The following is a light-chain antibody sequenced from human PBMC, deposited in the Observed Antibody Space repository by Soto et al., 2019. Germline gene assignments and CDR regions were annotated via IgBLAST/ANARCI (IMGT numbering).Light chain of an antibody. CDR2: AAS. Sequence: DIQMTQSPSSLSACEGDRVTITCRASQDISNYLAWYQQKPGKVPKLLIYAASTLQSGVPSRFSGSGSGTDFTLTISSLQPEDVASYYCQKYNSAPKTFGQGTKVEIK. CDR1: QDISNY. J-gene: IGKJ1*01. V-gene: IGKV1-27*01. CDR3: QKYNSAPKT.